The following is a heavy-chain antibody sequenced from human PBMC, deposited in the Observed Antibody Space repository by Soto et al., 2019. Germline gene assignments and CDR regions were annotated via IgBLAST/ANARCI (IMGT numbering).Heavy chain of an antibody. CDR2: ISYDGSKK. CDR3: AKDLDVVVVVTATRGLDV. CDR1: GFTFDNYG. Sequence: QVQLVESGGGVVQPGRSLRLSCAASGFTFDNYGLHWVCQAPGKGLEWVAVISYDGSKKFYADSVTGRFTISRDNSKNTLYLQMNTLRVEDTAVYYCAKDLDVVVVVTATRGLDVWGQGTTVTVSS. J-gene: IGHJ6*02. D-gene: IGHD2-15*01. V-gene: IGHV3-30*18.